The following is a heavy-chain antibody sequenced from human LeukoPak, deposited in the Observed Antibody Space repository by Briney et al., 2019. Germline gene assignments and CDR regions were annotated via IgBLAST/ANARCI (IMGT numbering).Heavy chain of an antibody. CDR3: ASVRYGDHDVAFDI. CDR1: GFTFSTYA. CDR2: LTGGGGGT. Sequence: GGSLRLSCSASGFTFSTYAMSWVRQAPGKGLEWVSGLTGGGGGTSYADSVKGRFTISRDNSKNTVFLQMNSLRPDDTALYYCASVRYGDHDVAFDIWGQGTMVTVSS. J-gene: IGHJ3*02. V-gene: IGHV3-23*01. D-gene: IGHD4-17*01.